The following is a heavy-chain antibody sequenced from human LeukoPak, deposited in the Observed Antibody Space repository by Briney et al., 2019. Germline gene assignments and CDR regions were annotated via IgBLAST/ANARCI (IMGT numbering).Heavy chain of an antibody. V-gene: IGHV4-34*01. CDR2: INHSGST. Sequence: SETLSLTCAVYGGSFSGYYWSWIRQPPGKGLEWIGEINHSGSTNFNPSLKSRVTISVDTSKNQFSLNLSSMTAADTAVYYCARDSYGLPFDYWGQGTLVTVSS. D-gene: IGHD5-18*01. CDR1: GGSFSGYY. CDR3: ARDSYGLPFDY. J-gene: IGHJ4*02.